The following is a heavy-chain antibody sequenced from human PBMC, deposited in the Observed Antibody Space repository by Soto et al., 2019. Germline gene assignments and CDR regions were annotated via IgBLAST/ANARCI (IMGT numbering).Heavy chain of an antibody. J-gene: IGHJ6*02. CDR3: EKDLALVWCGESFTDDMDV. Sequence: GGSLRLSCAASGFTVSSYGMHWVRQAPGKGLEWVAVISYDGSNKYYADSVKGRFTISRDNSKNTLYLQLNSVRAEKTAVYYCEKDLALVWCGESFTDDMDVWGQGTTVKASS. V-gene: IGHV3-30*18. CDR1: GFTVSSYG. D-gene: IGHD3-10*01. CDR2: ISYDGSNK.